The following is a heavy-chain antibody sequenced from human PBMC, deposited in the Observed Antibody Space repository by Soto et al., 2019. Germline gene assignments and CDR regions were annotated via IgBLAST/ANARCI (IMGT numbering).Heavy chain of an antibody. CDR1: GGSFSSSNDY. D-gene: IGHD3-22*01. Sequence: PSETLSLTCTVSGGSFSSSNDYWVWIRQPPGKGLEWIGSIYYSGSTNYNPSLKSRVTISLDTSKNQVSLKVSSVTAADTAMYYCARGSYYDSSGYHPHFDYWGQGTQVTVSS. J-gene: IGHJ4*02. CDR2: IYYSGST. V-gene: IGHV4-39*07. CDR3: ARGSYYDSSGYHPHFDY.